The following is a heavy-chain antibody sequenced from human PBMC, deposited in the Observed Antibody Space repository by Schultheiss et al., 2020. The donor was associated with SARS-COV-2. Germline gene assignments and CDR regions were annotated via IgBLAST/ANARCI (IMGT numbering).Heavy chain of an antibody. CDR3: ARDLRSIVVVPAANWFDP. CDR1: GFNVRDHF. CDR2: ITTCDGTT. Sequence: GGSLRLSCTTAGFNVRDHFMTWVRQAPGKGLEWVSTITTCDGTTYYADSVKGRFTISRDNSKNTLYLQMNSLRAEDTAVYYCARDLRSIVVVPAANWFDPWGQGTLVTVSS. V-gene: IGHV3-23*01. D-gene: IGHD2-2*01. J-gene: IGHJ5*02.